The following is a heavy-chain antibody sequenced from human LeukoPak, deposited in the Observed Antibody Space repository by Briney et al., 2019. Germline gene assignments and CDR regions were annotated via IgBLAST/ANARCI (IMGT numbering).Heavy chain of an antibody. Sequence: GGSLRLSCAASGFTFSSYGMHWVRQAPGKGLEWVAFIRYDGSNKYYADSVKGRFTISRDNSKNTLYLQMNSLRAEDTAVYYCARDRAGYYGSGSYFWGQGTLVTVSS. CDR1: GFTFSSYG. CDR3: ARDRAGYYGSGSYF. J-gene: IGHJ4*02. D-gene: IGHD3-10*01. V-gene: IGHV3-30*02. CDR2: IRYDGSNK.